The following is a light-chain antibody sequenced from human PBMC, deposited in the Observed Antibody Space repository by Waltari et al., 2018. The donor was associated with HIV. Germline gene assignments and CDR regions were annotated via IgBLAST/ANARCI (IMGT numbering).Light chain of an antibody. J-gene: IGKJ5*01. V-gene: IGKV2-28*01. CDR1: QSLLNSNGFNY. Sequence: DIVMTQSPLSLPVTPGEPASISCRSSQSLLNSNGFNYLDWYLQKPGQSQRLLIYLGSDRAPGVPDRFSGSGSGTDFTLKISRVEAEDVGVYYCMQALQTPLITFGQGTRLEIK. CDR3: MQALQTPLIT. CDR2: LGS.